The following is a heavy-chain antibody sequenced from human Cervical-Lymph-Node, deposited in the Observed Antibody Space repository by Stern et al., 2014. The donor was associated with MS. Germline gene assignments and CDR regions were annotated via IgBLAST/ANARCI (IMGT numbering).Heavy chain of an antibody. Sequence: QMQLVQSGGEVKKPGASGKVACKACGYTFTSLGISWVRQAPGQGLEWMGWISAYNGNTTYAQKLQGRVTLATDTSTSTAYMELRSLTSDDTAAYYCASGSLEGFDPWGQGTLVTVSS. CDR1: GYTFTSLG. V-gene: IGHV1-18*01. CDR2: ISAYNGNT. D-gene: IGHD5-24*01. CDR3: ASGSLEGFDP. J-gene: IGHJ5*02.